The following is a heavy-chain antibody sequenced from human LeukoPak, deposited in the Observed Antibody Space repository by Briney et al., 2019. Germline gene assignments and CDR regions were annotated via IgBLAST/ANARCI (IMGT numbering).Heavy chain of an antibody. J-gene: IGHJ4*02. CDR3: TRGKLLWFGELFFDY. V-gene: IGHV3-49*04. CDR2: IRSKAYGGTT. D-gene: IGHD3-10*01. CDR1: GFTFGDYA. Sequence: SLRLSCTASGFTFGDYAMSWVRQAPGKGLEWVGFIRSKAYGGTTEYAASVKGRFTISRDDSKSIAYLQMNSLKTEDTAVYYCTRGKLLWFGELFFDYWGQGTLVTVSS.